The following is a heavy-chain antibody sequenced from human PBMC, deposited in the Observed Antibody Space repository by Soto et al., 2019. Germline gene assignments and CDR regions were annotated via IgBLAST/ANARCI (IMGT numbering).Heavy chain of an antibody. Sequence: GGSLRLSCTVTGLTFRSYWMNWVRQAPGGGLEWVANIDGDGSEKTYADSIRGRFTISRNNVKNSLDLQMSNLRVGDKAMYYCATGPLDYWGQGTLVTVSS. CDR1: GLTFRSYW. V-gene: IGHV3-7*03. J-gene: IGHJ4*02. CDR2: IDGDGSEK. CDR3: ATGPLDY. D-gene: IGHD3-10*01.